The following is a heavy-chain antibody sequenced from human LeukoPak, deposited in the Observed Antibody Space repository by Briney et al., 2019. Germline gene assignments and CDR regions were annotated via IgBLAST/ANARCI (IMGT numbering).Heavy chain of an antibody. D-gene: IGHD2-21*01. V-gene: IGHV4-31*03. CDR1: GGSISSGGYY. CDR2: IYHTGST. CDR3: ARVPSVIDAFDI. J-gene: IGHJ3*02. Sequence: SETLSVTCTVSGGSISSGGYYWSWIRQHPGKGLEWTAYIYHTGSTYYNPSLKSRLTISVDRSKNQFSLRLSSMTAADTAVYYCARVPSVIDAFDIWGQGTTVTLSS.